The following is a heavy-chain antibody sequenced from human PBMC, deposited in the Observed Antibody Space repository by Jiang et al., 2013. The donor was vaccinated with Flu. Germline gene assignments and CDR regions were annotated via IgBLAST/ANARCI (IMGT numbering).Heavy chain of an antibody. CDR2: IYHSGST. CDR1: GYSISSGYY. V-gene: IGHV4-38-2*02. CDR3: ARGWGSSSVNSYYFDY. Sequence: LLKPSETLSLTCTVSGYSISSGYYWGWIRQPPGKGLEWIGSIYHSGSTYYNPSLKSRVTISVDTSKNQFSLKLSSVTAADTAVYYCARGWGSSSVNSYYFDYWGQGTLVTVSS. D-gene: IGHD6-6*01. J-gene: IGHJ4*02.